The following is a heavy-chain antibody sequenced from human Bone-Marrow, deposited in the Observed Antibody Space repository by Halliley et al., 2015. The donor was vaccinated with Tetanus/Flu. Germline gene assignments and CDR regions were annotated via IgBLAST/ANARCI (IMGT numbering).Heavy chain of an antibody. CDR2: LYYLGNT. CDR3: ARLDYSNFCFDY. J-gene: IGHJ4*02. V-gene: IGHV4-39*01. CDR1: GGSITNSGYY. Sequence: GLVKPSETLSLTCTASGGSITNSGYYWGWIRQPPGKGLEWIGNLYYLGNTYYNPSLKSRVTISVDTSRNQFSLKLNSVSAADTAVYYCARLDYSNFCFDYWGQGTLVTVSS. D-gene: IGHD4-4*01.